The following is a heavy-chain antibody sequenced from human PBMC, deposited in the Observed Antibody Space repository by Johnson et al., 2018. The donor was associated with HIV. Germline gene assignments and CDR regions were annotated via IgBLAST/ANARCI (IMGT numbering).Heavy chain of an antibody. CDR3: AKGGQQLADAFDI. V-gene: IGHV3-7*03. Sequence: VQLVESGGGVVQPGGSLRLSCADSGFTFSSYWMSWVRQAPGKGLEWVANIKQDGSEKYYVDSVKGRFTISRDNAKNSLYLQMNSLRAEDTVLYYCAKGGQQLADAFDIWGQGTMVTVSS. J-gene: IGHJ3*02. CDR2: IKQDGSEK. CDR1: GFTFSSYW. D-gene: IGHD6-13*01.